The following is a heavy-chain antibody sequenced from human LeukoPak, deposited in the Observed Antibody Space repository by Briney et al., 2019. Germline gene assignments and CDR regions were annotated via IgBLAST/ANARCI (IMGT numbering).Heavy chain of an antibody. CDR1: GYTXXSXX. CDR3: ASSSYSSSWYPYYYYGMDV. J-gene: IGHJ6*02. D-gene: IGHD6-13*01. Sequence: GASVRVSCKASGYTXXSXXXSXXXXXXGXGXXWXXXXXAXNXNTNYXQKLQGRVTMTTDTSTSTAYMELRSLRSDDTAVYYCASSSYSSSWYPYYYYGMDVWGQGTTVTVSS. V-gene: IGHV1-18*01. CDR2: XXAXNXNT.